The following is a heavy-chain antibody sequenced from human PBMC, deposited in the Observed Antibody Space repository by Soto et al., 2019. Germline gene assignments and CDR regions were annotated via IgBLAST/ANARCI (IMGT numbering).Heavy chain of an antibody. J-gene: IGHJ6*03. V-gene: IGHV4-59*01. CDR2: IYYSGST. CDR1: GGSISSYY. Sequence: SETLSLTCTVSGGSISSYYWSWIRQPPGKGLEWIGYIYYSGSTNYNPSLKSRVTISVDTSKNQFSLKLSSVTAADTAVYYCARVSAARPFFNYYYYMAVWGKGTTVTVSS. D-gene: IGHD6-6*01. CDR3: ARVSAARPFFNYYYYMAV.